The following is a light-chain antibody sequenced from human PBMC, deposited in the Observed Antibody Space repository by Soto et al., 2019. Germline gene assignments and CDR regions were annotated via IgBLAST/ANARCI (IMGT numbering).Light chain of an antibody. J-gene: IGKJ1*01. V-gene: IGKV1-39*01. CDR3: QQSYSVPR. CDR2: AAS. CDR1: RSISNY. Sequence: DIQMTQSPSSLSASVGDRVTITCRASRSISNYLNWDQHKSGKAPRLLIYAASSLQVGVPSRFSGSGTGTAFTLTITSLQPEDSATYYCQQSYSVPRFGQGTRVDLK.